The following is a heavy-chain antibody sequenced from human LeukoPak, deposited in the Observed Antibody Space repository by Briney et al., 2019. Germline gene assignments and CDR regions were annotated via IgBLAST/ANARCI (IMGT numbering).Heavy chain of an antibody. D-gene: IGHD3-3*01. CDR2: IKQDGSER. J-gene: IGHJ4*02. V-gene: IGHV3-7*01. CDR3: ARDPPRHYDFWSGYAFFDS. CDR1: GFTFSSYW. Sequence: GGSLRLSCAASGFTFSSYWMSWVRQAPGKGLEWVANIKQDGSERYYVDSLKGRFTISRDNAKNSLYLQMNSLRAEDTAVYYCARDPPRHYDFWSGYAFFDSWGQGTLVTVSS.